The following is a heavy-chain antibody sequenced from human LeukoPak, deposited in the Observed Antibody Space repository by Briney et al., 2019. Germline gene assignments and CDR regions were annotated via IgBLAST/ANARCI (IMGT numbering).Heavy chain of an antibody. V-gene: IGHV4-30-2*01. CDR2: IYHSGST. D-gene: IGHD2-15*01. CDR3: ARIVVVVAATGGWFDP. Sequence: SQTVSLTCAVSGGSISSGGYSWSWIRQPPGKGLEWIGYIYHSGSTYYNPSLKSRVTISVDRSKNQFSLKLSSVTAADTAVYYCARIVVVVAATGGWFDPWGQGTLVTVSS. CDR1: GGSISSGGYS. J-gene: IGHJ5*02.